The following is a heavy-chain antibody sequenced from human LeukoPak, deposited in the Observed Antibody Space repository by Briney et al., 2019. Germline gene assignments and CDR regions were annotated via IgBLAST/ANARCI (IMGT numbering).Heavy chain of an antibody. D-gene: IGHD6-19*01. CDR3: AREGYSSGWYIIRSYYYYGMDV. CDR1: GGTFSSYA. J-gene: IGHJ6*02. Sequence: SVKVSCKASGGTFSSYAISWVRQAPGQGLEWMGGVIPIFGTANYAQKFQGRVTITADESTSTAYMELSSLRSEDTAVYYCAREGYSSGWYIIRSYYYYGMDVWGQGTTVTVSS. CDR2: VIPIFGTA. V-gene: IGHV1-69*01.